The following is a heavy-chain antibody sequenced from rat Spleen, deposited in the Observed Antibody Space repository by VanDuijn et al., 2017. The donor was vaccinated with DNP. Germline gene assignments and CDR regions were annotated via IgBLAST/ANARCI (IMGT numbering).Heavy chain of an antibody. J-gene: IGHJ1*01. V-gene: IGHV1-43*01. D-gene: IGHD1-4*01. CDR3: ARRRLPYWYFDF. Sequence: QVQLQQSGAELAKPGSSVKISCTASGYTFTSYYIGWIKQTTGQGLEYIGYIYTGSGGTNYNEKFKGKATLTVDKSSSTAFMQLSSLTPDDSAVYYCARRRLPYWYFDFWGPGTMVTVSS. CDR2: IYTGSGGT. CDR1: GYTFTSYY.